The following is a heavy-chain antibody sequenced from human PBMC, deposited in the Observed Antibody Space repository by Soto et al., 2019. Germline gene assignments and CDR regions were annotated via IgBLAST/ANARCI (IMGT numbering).Heavy chain of an antibody. CDR1: GGSVSSGSYY. CDR2: ISYSGST. J-gene: IGHJ6*02. Sequence: QVQLQESGPGLVKPSETLSLTCTVSGGSVSSGSYYWNWIRQPPGKGLEWIGYISYSGSTNYSPSLTSRFTILFDTSQNQVFLKLRSVTTADTAVYYCPTPSFSSSSLFSEYYYYYGMDVWGRGTTVTVSS. D-gene: IGHD6-6*01. V-gene: IGHV4-61*01. CDR3: PTPSFSSSSLFSEYYYYYGMDV.